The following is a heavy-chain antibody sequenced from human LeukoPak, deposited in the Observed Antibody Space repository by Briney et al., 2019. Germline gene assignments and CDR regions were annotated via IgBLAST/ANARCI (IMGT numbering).Heavy chain of an antibody. J-gene: IGHJ5*02. CDR3: ARVGWELLYNWFDP. CDR2: IYYSGST. CDR1: GGSISSGDYY. D-gene: IGHD1-26*01. Sequence: SQTLSLTCTVSGGSISSGDYYWSWIRQPPGKGLEWIGYIYYSGSTYYNPSLKSRVTISVDTSKNQFSLKLSSVTAADTAVYSCARVGWELLYNWFDPWGQGTLVTVSS. V-gene: IGHV4-30-4*08.